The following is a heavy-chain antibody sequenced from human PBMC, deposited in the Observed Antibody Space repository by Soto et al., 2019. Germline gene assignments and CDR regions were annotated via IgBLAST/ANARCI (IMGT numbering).Heavy chain of an antibody. D-gene: IGHD4-17*01. V-gene: IGHV4-59*08. CDR3: VRQGIDYLHGLVDV. Sequence: QVQLQQSGPRLVKPSETLSLTCTVSSGPDRSHNWGWIRQPPGRGLEWIGYVYYTGDTAYNPSLRGRVTISADTSTNDISLSLNSVTAADTAVYYCVRQGIDYLHGLVDVWGQGTTASVSS. J-gene: IGHJ6*02. CDR2: VYYTGDT. CDR1: SGPDRSHN.